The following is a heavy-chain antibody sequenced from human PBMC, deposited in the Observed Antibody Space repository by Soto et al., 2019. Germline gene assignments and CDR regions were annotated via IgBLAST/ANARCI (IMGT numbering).Heavy chain of an antibody. J-gene: IGHJ3*01. CDR1: GFTFSNYA. D-gene: IGHD3-22*01. Sequence: EVHLVGSGGGLVQPGGSLRVSCAASGFTFSNYAMNWVRQAPGKGLEWVSYISIGSGSIFYADSVKGRFTISRDDAKNSLYLQMNTLRDEDTAVYYCVRDDRWAFDFWGQGTMVTVSS. V-gene: IGHV3-48*02. CDR3: VRDDRWAFDF. CDR2: ISIGSGSI.